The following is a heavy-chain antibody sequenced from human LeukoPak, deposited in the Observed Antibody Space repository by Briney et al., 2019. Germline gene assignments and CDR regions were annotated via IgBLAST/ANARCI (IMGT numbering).Heavy chain of an antibody. D-gene: IGHD2-2*01. CDR1: GFTFSSYT. J-gene: IGHJ4*02. V-gene: IGHV3-64*02. CDR2: ISSNGGST. CDR3: ARGRACSSASCYLDY. Sequence: PGGSLRLSCAASGFTFSSYTMHWVRQAPGKGLEYVSAISSNGGSTYYADSVKGRFTISRDNSKNTLYLQMGSLRAEDMAVCYCARGRACSSASCYLDYWGQGTLVTVSS.